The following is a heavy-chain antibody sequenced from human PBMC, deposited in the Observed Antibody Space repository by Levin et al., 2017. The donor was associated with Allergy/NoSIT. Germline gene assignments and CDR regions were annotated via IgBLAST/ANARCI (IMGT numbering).Heavy chain of an antibody. V-gene: IGHV3-7*01. CDR3: AQWYHIDY. CDR2: IDQDGSEK. J-gene: IGHJ4*02. CDR1: GFTFSRLG. D-gene: IGHD2-15*01. Sequence: HGESLKISCAASGFTFSRLGMSWVRQAPGKGLEWVANIDQDGSEKKYVDSVKGRFIISRDNAKNSLYLQMNSLRAEDTAVYYCAQWYHIDYWGQGTLVTVSS.